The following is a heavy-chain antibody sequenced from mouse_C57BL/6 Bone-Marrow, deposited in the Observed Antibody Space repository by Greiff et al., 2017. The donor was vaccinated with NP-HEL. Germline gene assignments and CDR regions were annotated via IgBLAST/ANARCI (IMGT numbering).Heavy chain of an antibody. V-gene: IGHV1-55*01. CDR2: IYPGSGST. D-gene: IGHD2-4*01. CDR3: ARRDFDYDWFAY. J-gene: IGHJ3*01. CDR1: GYTFTSYW. Sequence: VQLQQSGAELVKPGASVKMSCKASGYTFTSYWITWVKQRPGQGLEWIGDIYPGSGSTNYNEKFKSKATLTVDTSSSTAYMQLSSLTSEDSAVYYCARRDFDYDWFAYWGQGTLVTVSA.